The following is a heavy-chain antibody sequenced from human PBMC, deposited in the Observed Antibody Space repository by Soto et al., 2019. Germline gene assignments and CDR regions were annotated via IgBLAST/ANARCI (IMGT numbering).Heavy chain of an antibody. CDR3: ASGQGVLRY. CDR1: GGSINSYY. CDR2: IYYSGTT. V-gene: IGHV4-59*01. Sequence: QVQLQESGPGLMKPSETLSLTCTVSGGSINSYYWSWIRQPPGKGLEWIGYIYYSGTTNYNPPLKSRVTISVDTSKNQFSLMLSSVTAADTAVYYCASGQGVLRYWGQGTLVTVSS. J-gene: IGHJ4*02. D-gene: IGHD3-16*01.